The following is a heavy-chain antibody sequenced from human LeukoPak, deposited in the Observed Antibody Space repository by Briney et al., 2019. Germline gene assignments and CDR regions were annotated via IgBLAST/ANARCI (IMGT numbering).Heavy chain of an antibody. V-gene: IGHV1-18*01. Sequence: ASVKVSCKASGYTFTSYGISWVRQAPGQGLEWMGWISAYNGNTNYAQKLQGRVTMTTDTSTSTAYMELSRLRSDDTAVYYCALEEDSYGLDYWGQGTLVTVSS. CDR3: ALEEDSYGLDY. CDR1: GYTFTSYG. D-gene: IGHD5-18*01. J-gene: IGHJ4*02. CDR2: ISAYNGNT.